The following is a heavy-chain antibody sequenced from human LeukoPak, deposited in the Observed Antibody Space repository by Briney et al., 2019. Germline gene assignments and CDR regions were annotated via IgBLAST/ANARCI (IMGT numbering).Heavy chain of an antibody. D-gene: IGHD5-24*01. CDR1: GGSISSYY. Sequence: SETLSLTCTVSGGSISSYYWSLIRQPPGKGLEWIGSIYYSGSTYYNPSLKSRVTISVDTSKNQFSLKLSSVTAADTAVYYCARREMALRATDYWGQGTLVTVSS. CDR2: IYYSGST. V-gene: IGHV4-59*05. CDR3: ARREMALRATDY. J-gene: IGHJ4*02.